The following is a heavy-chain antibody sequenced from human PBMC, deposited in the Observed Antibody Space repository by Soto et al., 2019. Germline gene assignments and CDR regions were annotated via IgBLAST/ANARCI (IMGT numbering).Heavy chain of an antibody. D-gene: IGHD6-6*01. CDR2: INHSGST. V-gene: IGHV4-34*01. Sequence: PSETLSLTCAVYGGFFSGYYWSWIRQPPGKGLEWIGEINHSGSTNYNPSLKSRVTISVDTSKNQFSLKLSSVTAADTAVYYCARGLRAYRNSSPLVYWGQGTLVTVSS. CDR1: GGFFSGYY. J-gene: IGHJ4*02. CDR3: ARGLRAYRNSSPLVY.